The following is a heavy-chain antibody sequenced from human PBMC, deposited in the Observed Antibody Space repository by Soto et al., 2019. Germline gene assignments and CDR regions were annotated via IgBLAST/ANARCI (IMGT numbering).Heavy chain of an antibody. D-gene: IGHD6-19*01. Sequence: AGGSLRLSCAASGFTFSSYAMSWVRQAPGKGLEWVSAISGSGGSTYYADSVKGRFTISRDNSKNTLYLQMNSLRAEDTAVYYCAKDPGIAVAGTDYWGQGTLVTVSS. J-gene: IGHJ4*02. V-gene: IGHV3-23*01. CDR1: GFTFSSYA. CDR3: AKDPGIAVAGTDY. CDR2: ISGSGGST.